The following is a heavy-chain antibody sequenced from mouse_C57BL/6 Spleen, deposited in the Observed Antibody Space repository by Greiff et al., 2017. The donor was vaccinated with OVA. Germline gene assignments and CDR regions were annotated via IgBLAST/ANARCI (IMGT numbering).Heavy chain of an antibody. CDR3: ARRGGTFGYFDV. D-gene: IGHD4-1*01. CDR2: IDPSDSET. V-gene: IGHV1-52*01. J-gene: IGHJ1*03. CDR1: GYTFTSYW. Sequence: VQLQQSGAELVRPGSSVKLSCKASGYTFTSYWMNWVQQRPIQGLEWIGNIDPSDSETHYNQKFKDKATLTVDKSSSTAYMQLSSLTSEDSAVYYCARRGGTFGYFDVWGTGTTVTVSS.